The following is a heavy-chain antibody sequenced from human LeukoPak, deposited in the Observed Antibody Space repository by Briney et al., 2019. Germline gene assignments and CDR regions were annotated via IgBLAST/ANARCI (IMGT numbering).Heavy chain of an antibody. CDR3: ARMGQEYYYDSSGDFDY. D-gene: IGHD3-22*01. J-gene: IGHJ4*02. V-gene: IGHV1-2*02. Sequence: ASVKVSCKASGYTFTGYYMHWVRQAPGQGLEWMGWINPNSGGTNYAQKFQGRVTMTRDTSISTAYMELSRLRSDDTAVYYCARMGQEYYYDSSGDFDYWGQGTLVTVSS. CDR2: INPNSGGT. CDR1: GYTFTGYY.